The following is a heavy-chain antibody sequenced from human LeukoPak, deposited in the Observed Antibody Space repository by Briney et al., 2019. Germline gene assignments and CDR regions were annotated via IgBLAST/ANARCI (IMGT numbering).Heavy chain of an antibody. CDR2: ISGSGDNT. D-gene: IGHD1-26*01. J-gene: IGHJ6*02. Sequence: GGSLRLSCAASGFTFSSFAMSWVRQAPGKGLEWVSAISGSGDNTHYADSVKGRFTISRDNSKNTLYLQMNSLRAEDTAVYYCARGIGSGEDYGMDVWGQGTTVTVSS. CDR1: GFTFSSFA. V-gene: IGHV3-23*01. CDR3: ARGIGSGEDYGMDV.